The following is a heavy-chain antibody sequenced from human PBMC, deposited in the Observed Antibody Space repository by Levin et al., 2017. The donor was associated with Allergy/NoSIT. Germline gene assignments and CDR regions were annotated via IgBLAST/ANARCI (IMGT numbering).Heavy chain of an antibody. J-gene: IGHJ5*02. D-gene: IGHD6-13*01. CDR2: IYSGGST. CDR3: ARAHSSSWYVH. V-gene: IGHV3-66*01. CDR1: GFTVSSNY. Sequence: GESLKISCAASGFTVSSNYMSWVRQAPGKGLEWVSVIYSGGSTYYADSVKGRFTISRDNSKNTLYLQMNSLRAEDTAVYYCARAHSSSWYVHWGQGTLVTVSS.